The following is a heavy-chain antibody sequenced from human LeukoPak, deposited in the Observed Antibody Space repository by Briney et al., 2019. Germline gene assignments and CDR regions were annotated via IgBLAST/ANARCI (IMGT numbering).Heavy chain of an antibody. Sequence: SETLSLTCTVSGGSISSYYWNWIRQPAGKGLEWIGRLYATGSTNYNPSLKSRVTMSVDTSKNQFSLKLSSVTAADTAVYYCARLKVARLGAFDIWGQGTMVTVSS. J-gene: IGHJ3*02. D-gene: IGHD2-15*01. V-gene: IGHV4-4*07. CDR2: LYATGST. CDR3: ARLKVARLGAFDI. CDR1: GGSISSYY.